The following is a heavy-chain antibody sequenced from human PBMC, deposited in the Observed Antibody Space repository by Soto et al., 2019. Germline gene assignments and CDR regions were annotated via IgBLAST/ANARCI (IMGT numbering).Heavy chain of an antibody. CDR3: AKDAREAAPSDV. Sequence: QAQLLQSEPELRKPGASVKVSCKASGYAFTSYGINWVRRAPGQGLEWVGWMSTYNENKVYAQKLQGRVAMTMDAATSTAYSDLGPLRSDDTAVYYCAKDAREAAPSDVWGQGTMVTVSS. CDR1: GYAFTSYG. D-gene: IGHD2-15*01. V-gene: IGHV1-18*01. J-gene: IGHJ3*01. CDR2: MSTYNENK.